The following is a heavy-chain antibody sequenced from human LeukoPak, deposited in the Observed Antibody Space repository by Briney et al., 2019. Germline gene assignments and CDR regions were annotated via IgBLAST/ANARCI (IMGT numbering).Heavy chain of an antibody. D-gene: IGHD3-3*01. CDR1: GFTFSSYA. V-gene: IGHV3-23*01. Sequence: GGSLRLSCAASGFTFSSYAMSWVRQAPGKGLEWVSAISGSGGSTYYADSVKGRFTISRDNSKNTLYLQMNSLRAEDTAVYYCASGYYDFWSGYYPIDYWGQGTLVTVSP. J-gene: IGHJ4*02. CDR2: ISGSGGST. CDR3: ASGYYDFWSGYYPIDY.